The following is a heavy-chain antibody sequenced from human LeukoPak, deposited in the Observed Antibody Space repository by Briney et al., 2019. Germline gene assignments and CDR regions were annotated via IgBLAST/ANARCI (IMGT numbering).Heavy chain of an antibody. V-gene: IGHV3-43*01. CDR1: GFDFSNYW. J-gene: IGHJ4*02. CDR3: AKELDTMFFDY. D-gene: IGHD3-10*02. Sequence: PGGSLRLSCAASGFDFSNYWMYWVRQAPGKGLEWVSLAGWAGGTTFYSDSVRGRFTISRDSGRKSVYLQMNSLTTDDTAFYFCAKELDTMFFDYWGQGALVTVSS. CDR2: AGWAGGTT.